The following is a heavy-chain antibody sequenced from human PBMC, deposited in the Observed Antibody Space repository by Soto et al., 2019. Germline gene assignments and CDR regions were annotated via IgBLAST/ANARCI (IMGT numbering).Heavy chain of an antibody. CDR3: AKAMGSIKILPVPSLDYLDY. J-gene: IGHJ4*02. CDR2: ISWNSGSI. V-gene: IGHV3-9*01. CDR1: GFTFDGHA. D-gene: IGHD3-9*01. Sequence: EVQLVESGGGLVQPGRSLRLTCAASGFTFDGHAMHWVRQAPGKGLEWVSGISWNSGSIGYADSVKGRFTISRDNAKNSLYLQMNSLRAEDTALYYCAKAMGSIKILPVPSLDYLDYSGQGTLVTVSS.